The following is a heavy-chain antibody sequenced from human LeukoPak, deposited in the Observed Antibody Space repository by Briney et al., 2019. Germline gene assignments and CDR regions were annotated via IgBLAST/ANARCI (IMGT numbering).Heavy chain of an antibody. CDR1: GGTFINYA. CDR3: ASLSRSRFDY. V-gene: IGHV1-69*06. CDR2: IIPSFGTP. Sequence: GASVKVSFKASGGTFINYAISWVRQAPGEGVEWMGGIIPSFGTPNYAQKFQGRVTIIADNFTGPAYMELSSLRSEDTAVYYCASLSRSRFDYWGQGTLVTVSS. J-gene: IGHJ4*02. D-gene: IGHD6-13*01.